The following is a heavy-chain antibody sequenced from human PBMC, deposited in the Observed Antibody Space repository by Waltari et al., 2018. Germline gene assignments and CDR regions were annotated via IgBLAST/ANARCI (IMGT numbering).Heavy chain of an antibody. Sequence: QVQLVQSGAEVKKPGSSVKVSCKASGGTFGSYAISWVRQAPGQGLEWMGGISPIFGTANYEQKFKDRGTITTDESTITAYMELSSLRSEDTAVYYWARVRGFRELLSWFDPWGQGTLVTVSS. J-gene: IGHJ5*02. V-gene: IGHV1-69*05. D-gene: IGHD3-10*01. CDR1: GGTFGSYA. CDR2: ISPIFGTA. CDR3: ARVRGFRELLSWFDP.